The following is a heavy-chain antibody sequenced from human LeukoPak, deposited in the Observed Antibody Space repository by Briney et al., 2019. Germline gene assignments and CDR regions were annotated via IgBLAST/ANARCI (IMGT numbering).Heavy chain of an antibody. CDR2: INHSGST. D-gene: IGHD3-10*01. CDR3: ARDGSGTENDY. Sequence: SETLSLTCTVSGGSISSSSYYWGWIRQPPGKGLEWIGEINHSGSTNYNPSLKSRVTISLDMSKNQFSLKLNSVTAADTAVYYCARDGSGTENDYWGQGTLVTVSS. J-gene: IGHJ4*02. V-gene: IGHV4-39*07. CDR1: GGSISSSSYY.